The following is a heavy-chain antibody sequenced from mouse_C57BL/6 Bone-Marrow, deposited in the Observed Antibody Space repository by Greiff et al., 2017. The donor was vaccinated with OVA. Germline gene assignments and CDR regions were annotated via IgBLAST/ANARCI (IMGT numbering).Heavy chain of an antibody. CDR3: TRWFSYYFDY. CDR1: GYTFTDYE. Sequence: VQLQESGAELVRPGASVTLSCKASGYTFTDYEMHWVKQTPVHGLEWIGAIDPETGGTAYNQKFKGKAILTADKSSSTAYMELRSLTSEDSAVYYCTRWFSYYFDYWGQSTTLTVSS. D-gene: IGHD2-2*01. J-gene: IGHJ2*01. V-gene: IGHV1-15*01. CDR2: IDPETGGT.